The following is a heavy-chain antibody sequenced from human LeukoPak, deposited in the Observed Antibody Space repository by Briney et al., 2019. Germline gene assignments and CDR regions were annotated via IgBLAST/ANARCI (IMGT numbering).Heavy chain of an antibody. CDR1: GFTFSSYS. V-gene: IGHV3-21*01. J-gene: IGHJ4*02. Sequence: GGSLRLSCAASGFTFSSYSMNWVRQAPGKGLEWVSSISSSSSYIYYAGSVKGRFTISRDNAKNSLYLQMNSLRAEDTAVYYCASYLSSGWYEDYWGQGTLVTVSS. CDR3: ASYLSSGWYEDY. D-gene: IGHD6-19*01. CDR2: ISSSSSYI.